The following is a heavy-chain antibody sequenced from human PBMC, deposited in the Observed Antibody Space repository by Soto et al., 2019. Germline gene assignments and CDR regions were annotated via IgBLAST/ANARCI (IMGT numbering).Heavy chain of an antibody. CDR1: GGTFRSYP. J-gene: IGHJ6*02. CDR3: ARGPEYYDFWSGYYTGEGHYYGMDV. CDR2: IIPIFGTA. Sequence: ASVKVSCKASGGTFRSYPISWVRQAPGKGLEWLGGIIPIFGTANYAQKFQGRVTITADESTSTAYMELSSLRSEDTAVYYCARGPEYYDFWSGYYTGEGHYYGMDVWGQGTTVTVTS. V-gene: IGHV1-69*13. D-gene: IGHD3-3*01.